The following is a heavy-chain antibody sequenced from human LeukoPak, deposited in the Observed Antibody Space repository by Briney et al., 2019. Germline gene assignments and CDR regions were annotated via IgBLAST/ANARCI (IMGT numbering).Heavy chain of an antibody. CDR3: AKQSYARSLGE. CDR2: TNSGGTNT. D-gene: IGHD3-16*01. J-gene: IGHJ4*02. Sequence: GGSLRLSCATSGFPFSDFSMTWVRQAPGKGVEWISTTNSGGTNTYYAESVKGRFTISRDNSKNALYLQVSSLRVEDTAIYYCAKQSYARSLGEGGPGTLVTVSS. V-gene: IGHV3-23*01. CDR1: GFPFSDFS.